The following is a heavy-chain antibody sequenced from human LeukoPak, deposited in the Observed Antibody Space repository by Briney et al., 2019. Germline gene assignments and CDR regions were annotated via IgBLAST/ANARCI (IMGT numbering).Heavy chain of an antibody. Sequence: PGGSLRLSCAASGLTFSSYSMNWVRQAPGKGLEWVSSISSSSSYIYYADSVKGRFTISRDNAKNSLYLQMNSLRAEDTAVYYCARDSWYYDSSGYYPDYWGQGTLVTVSS. J-gene: IGHJ4*02. CDR1: GLTFSSYS. CDR2: ISSSSSYI. CDR3: ARDSWYYDSSGYYPDY. V-gene: IGHV3-21*01. D-gene: IGHD3-22*01.